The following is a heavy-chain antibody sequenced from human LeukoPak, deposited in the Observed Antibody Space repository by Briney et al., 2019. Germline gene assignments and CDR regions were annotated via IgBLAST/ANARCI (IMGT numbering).Heavy chain of an antibody. CDR2: ISGSGGST. Sequence: PGGSLRLSCAASGFTFSSYAMSWVRQAPGKGLEWVSAISGSGGSTYYADSVKGRFTISRDNSKNTLYLQMNSLRAEDTAVYYCAILRGDYYYDSSGYLDYWGQGTLVTVSS. D-gene: IGHD3-22*01. V-gene: IGHV3-23*01. CDR1: GFTFSSYA. CDR3: AILRGDYYYDSSGYLDY. J-gene: IGHJ4*02.